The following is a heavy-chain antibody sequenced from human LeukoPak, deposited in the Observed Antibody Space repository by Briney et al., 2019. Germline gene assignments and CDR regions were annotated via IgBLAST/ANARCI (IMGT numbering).Heavy chain of an antibody. CDR3: ARGGYDTLTGYYTDFDY. CDR1: GFTFDDYA. D-gene: IGHD3-9*01. CDR2: ISWNSGSI. J-gene: IGHJ4*02. V-gene: IGHV3-9*01. Sequence: PGRSLRLSCAASGFTFDDYAMHWVRQAPGKGLEWVSGISWNSGSIGYANSVKGRFTISRDNAKNSLYVQMNSLRPEDTALYYCARGGYDTLTGYYTDFDYWGQGTLVTVSS.